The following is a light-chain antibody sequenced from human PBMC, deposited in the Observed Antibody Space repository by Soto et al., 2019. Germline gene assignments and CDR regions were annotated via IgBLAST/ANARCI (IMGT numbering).Light chain of an antibody. CDR1: SRDVGGYNF. Sequence: QSALTQPASVSGSPGQSITISCTGTSRDVGGYNFVSWYQQHPDKAPKLIIYEVSNRPSGVSNRFSASKSGNTASLTISGLQAEDEADYYCISFTSSITWVFGGGTKLTVL. V-gene: IGLV2-14*01. J-gene: IGLJ3*02. CDR2: EVS. CDR3: ISFTSSITWV.